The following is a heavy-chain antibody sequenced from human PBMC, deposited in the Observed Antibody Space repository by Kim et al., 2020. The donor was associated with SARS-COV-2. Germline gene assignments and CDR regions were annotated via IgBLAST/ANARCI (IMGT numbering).Heavy chain of an antibody. V-gene: IGHV4-30-2*01. J-gene: IGHJ5*02. D-gene: IGHD2-15*01. Sequence: SETLSLTCAVSGGSISSGGYSWSWIRQPPGKGLEWIGYIYHSGSTYYNPSLKSRVTISVDRSKNQFSLKLSSVTAADTAVYYCARGGGNNEDWFDPWGQGTLVTVSS. CDR3: ARGGGNNEDWFDP. CDR2: IYHSGST. CDR1: GGSISSGGYS.